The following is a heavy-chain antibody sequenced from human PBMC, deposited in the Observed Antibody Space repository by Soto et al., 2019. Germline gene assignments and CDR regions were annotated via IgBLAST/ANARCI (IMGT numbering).Heavy chain of an antibody. V-gene: IGHV4-34*01. D-gene: IGHD3-22*01. J-gene: IGHJ4*01. CDR1: AGSSSPYY. Sequence: SQTLSLPCAVYAGSSSPYYWSWIRQPPGKGLEWIGEINHSGSTKYNPSLKSRVTISVDTSKNQFSLKLSSVTAADTAVYYCASVSYYYDRSGHYHYSAQRTLVTVS. CDR2: INHSGST. CDR3: ASVSYYYDRSGHYHY.